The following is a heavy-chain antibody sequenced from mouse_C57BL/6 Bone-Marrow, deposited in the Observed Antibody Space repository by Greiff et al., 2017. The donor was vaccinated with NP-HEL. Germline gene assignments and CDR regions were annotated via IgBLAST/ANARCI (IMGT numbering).Heavy chain of an antibody. CDR1: GYSFTSYY. Sequence: VQLVESGPELVKPGASVKISCKASGYSFTSYYIHWVKQRPGQGLEWIGWIYPGSGNTKYNEKFKGKATLTADTSSSTAYMQLSSLTSEDSAVYYCAMGGYYFDYWGQGTTLTVSS. CDR3: AMGGYYFDY. V-gene: IGHV1-66*01. J-gene: IGHJ2*01. CDR2: IYPGSGNT.